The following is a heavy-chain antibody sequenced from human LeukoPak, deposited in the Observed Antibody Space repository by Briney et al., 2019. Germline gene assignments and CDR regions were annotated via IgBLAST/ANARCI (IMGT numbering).Heavy chain of an antibody. CDR2: INPSGGST. V-gene: IGHV1-46*01. CDR3: AREGDVLRYFDWFEGFDP. Sequence: GASVKVSCKASGYTFTSYYMHWVRQAPGLGLEWMGIINPSGGSTSYAQKFQGRVTMTRDTSTSTVYMELSSLRSEDTAVYYCAREGDVLRYFDWFEGFDPWGQGTLVTVSS. CDR1: GYTFTSYY. J-gene: IGHJ5*02. D-gene: IGHD3-9*01.